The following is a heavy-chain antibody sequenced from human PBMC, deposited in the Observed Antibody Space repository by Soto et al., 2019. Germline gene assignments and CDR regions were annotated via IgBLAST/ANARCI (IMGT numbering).Heavy chain of an antibody. J-gene: IGHJ5*02. CDR2: IYYSGST. CDR3: ASERAGVAARLPLNWCER. V-gene: IGHV4-31*03. D-gene: IGHD6-6*01. Sequence: PSETLSLTCTVSGGSISSGGYYWSWILHHPGKGLEWIGYIYYSGSTYYNPSLKSRVTISVDTSKNQFSLKLSSVTAADTAVYYCASERAGVAARLPLNWCERWGKGTRVSVSS. CDR1: GGSISSGGYY.